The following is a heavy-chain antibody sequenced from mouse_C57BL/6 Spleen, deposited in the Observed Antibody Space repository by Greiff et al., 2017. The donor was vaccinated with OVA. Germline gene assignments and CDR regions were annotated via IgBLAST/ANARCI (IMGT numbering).Heavy chain of an antibody. J-gene: IGHJ3*01. CDR1: GYTFTSYW. D-gene: IGHD2-4*01. CDR2: LDPSDSYT. V-gene: IGHV1-69*01. Sequence: QVQLQQPGAELVMPGASVKLSCKASGYTFTSYWMHWVKQRPGQGLEWIGELDPSDSYTHSTPKFTGKSTLTVDKSTSKAYMQLSSLTSEDSAVYYCARSGDYDAWFAYWGKGTLVTVSA. CDR3: ARSGDYDAWFAY.